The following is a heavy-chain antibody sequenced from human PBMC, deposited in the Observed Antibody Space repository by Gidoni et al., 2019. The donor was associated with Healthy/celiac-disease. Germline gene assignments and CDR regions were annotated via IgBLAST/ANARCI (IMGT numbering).Heavy chain of an antibody. CDR3: AASITISNWFDP. CDR2: ISSSSSYI. CDR1: GFTFSSYS. Sequence: EVQLVESGGGLVKPGGSLRLSCAASGFTFSSYSMNWVRQAPGKGLEWVSSISSSSSYIYYADSVKGRFTISRDNAKNSLYLQMNSLRAEDTAVYYCAASITISNWFDPWGQGTLVTVSS. J-gene: IGHJ5*02. D-gene: IGHD3-3*01. V-gene: IGHV3-21*01.